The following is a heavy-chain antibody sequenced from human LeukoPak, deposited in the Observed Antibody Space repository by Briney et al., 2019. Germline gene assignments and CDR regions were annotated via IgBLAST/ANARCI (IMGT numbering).Heavy chain of an antibody. CDR1: GYTFTGYY. CDR2: INPNSGGT. CDR3: ARVQTGTTGGDFDY. J-gene: IGHJ4*02. D-gene: IGHD1/OR15-1a*01. Sequence: APVKVSCKASGYTFTGYYMHWVRQAPGQGLEWMGCINPNSGGTNYAQKFQGRVTMTRDTSISTAYMELRRLRSDDTAVYYCARVQTGTTGGDFDYWGQGTLVTVSS. V-gene: IGHV1-2*02.